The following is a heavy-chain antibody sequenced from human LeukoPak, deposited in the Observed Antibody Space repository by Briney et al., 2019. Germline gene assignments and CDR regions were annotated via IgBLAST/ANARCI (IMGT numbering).Heavy chain of an antibody. CDR2: LYYSGGA. V-gene: IGHV4-39*01. J-gene: IGHJ4*02. CDR1: GGSISSSSYY. CDR3: ARHLRGSSNFDY. D-gene: IGHD6-6*01. Sequence: SETLSLTCTVSGGSISSSSYYWAYIRQPPGKGLEGGGSLYYSGGAYNHPSLKRRVTISVDTSKSQFSLKQTSVTAADTAVYYCARHLRGSSNFDYWGQGTLVTVSS.